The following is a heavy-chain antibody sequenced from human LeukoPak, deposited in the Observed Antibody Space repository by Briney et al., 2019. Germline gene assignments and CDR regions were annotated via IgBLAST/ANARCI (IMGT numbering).Heavy chain of an antibody. Sequence: GGSLRLSCAASGFTFSSYGMHWVRQAPGKGLEWVAFIRYDGSNKYYADSVKGRFTISRDNSKNTLYLQMNSLRAEDTAVYYCAKDGAVYDSSGYIDYWGQGTLVTVSS. V-gene: IGHV3-30*02. CDR1: GFTFSSYG. D-gene: IGHD3-22*01. J-gene: IGHJ4*02. CDR3: AKDGAVYDSSGYIDY. CDR2: IRYDGSNK.